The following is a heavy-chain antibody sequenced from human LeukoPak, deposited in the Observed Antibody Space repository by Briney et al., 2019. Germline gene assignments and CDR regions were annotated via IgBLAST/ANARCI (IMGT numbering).Heavy chain of an antibody. CDR2: IKQDGSEK. D-gene: IGHD2-2*01. CDR1: GFTFSSYW. J-gene: IGHJ6*04. Sequence: GGSLRLSCAASGFTFSSYWMSWVRQAPGKGLEWVANIKQDGSEKYYVDSVKGRFTISRDNAKTSLYLQMNRLRAEDTAVYYCARDQGTSYYGMDVWGKGTTVTVSS. V-gene: IGHV3-7*03. CDR3: ARDQGTSYYGMDV.